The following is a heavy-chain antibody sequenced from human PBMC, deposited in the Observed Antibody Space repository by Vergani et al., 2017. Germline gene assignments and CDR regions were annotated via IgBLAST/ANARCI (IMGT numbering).Heavy chain of an antibody. CDR1: GGSISSYY. J-gene: IGHJ6*03. V-gene: IGHV4-4*07. CDR3: ARVIFEWTKTEKTTVTSYYMDV. D-gene: IGHD4-17*01. CDR2: IYTSGST. Sequence: QVQLQESGPGLVKPSQTLSLTCTVSGGSISSYYWSWIRQPAGKGLEWIGRIYTSGSTNYNPSLKSRVTMSVDTSKNQFSLKLSSVTAADTAVYYCARVIFEWTKTEKTTVTSYYMDVWGKGTTVTVSS.